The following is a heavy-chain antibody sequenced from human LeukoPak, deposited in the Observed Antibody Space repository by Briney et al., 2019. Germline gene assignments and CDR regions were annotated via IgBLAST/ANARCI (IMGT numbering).Heavy chain of an antibody. CDR2: IWYDGSNK. CDR3: AREYYDFWSGYYSDY. CDR1: GFTFSSYG. D-gene: IGHD3-3*01. Sequence: GRSLRLSCAASGFTFSSYGMHWVRQAPGKGLEWVAVIWYDGSNKYYADSVKGRFTISRDNSENTLYLQMNSLRAEDTAVYYCAREYYDFWSGYYSDYWGQGTLVTVSS. V-gene: IGHV3-33*01. J-gene: IGHJ4*02.